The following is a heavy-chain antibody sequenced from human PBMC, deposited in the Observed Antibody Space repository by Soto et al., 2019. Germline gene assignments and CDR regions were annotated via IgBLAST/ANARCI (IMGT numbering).Heavy chain of an antibody. Sequence: PSETLSLTCAVYGGSLSGYNWSWIRQPPGKGLEWIGEINHSGSTNYNPSLKSRVTISVDTSKNQFSLKLSSVTAADTAVYHCARVRGSSSWGYSWFDPWGQGTLVTVSS. CDR1: GGSLSGYN. J-gene: IGHJ5*02. CDR3: ARVRGSSSWGYSWFDP. CDR2: INHSGST. D-gene: IGHD6-13*01. V-gene: IGHV4-34*01.